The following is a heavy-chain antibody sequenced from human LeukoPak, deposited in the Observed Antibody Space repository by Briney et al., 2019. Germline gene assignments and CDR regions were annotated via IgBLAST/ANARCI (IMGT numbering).Heavy chain of an antibody. D-gene: IGHD1-26*01. J-gene: IGHJ6*02. V-gene: IGHV1-69*13. CDR1: GGTFSSYA. Sequence: SVKVSCKASGGTFSSYAISWVRQAPGQGLEWMGGIIPIFGTANYAQKFQGRVTITADESTSTAYMELSSLRSVDTAVYYCARSVLSGSPNYYYYYGMDVWGQGTTVTVSS. CDR2: IIPIFGTA. CDR3: ARSVLSGSPNYYYYYGMDV.